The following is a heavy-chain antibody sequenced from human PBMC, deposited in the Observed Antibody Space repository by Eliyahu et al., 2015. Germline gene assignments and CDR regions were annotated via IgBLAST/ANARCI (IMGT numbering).Heavy chain of an antibody. CDR2: ISSGGGTI. CDR3: ARYSNAYQ. CDR1: GFTFSSYA. V-gene: IGHV3-48*03. J-gene: IGHJ4*02. D-gene: IGHD5-18*01. Sequence: EVQLVESGGGLVQPGGSLRLSCAASGFTFSSYAMNWVRQAPGKGLEWISYISSGGGTIYYADSVKGRFTISRDNAENSLYLQMNSLTAEDTALYYCARYSNAYQWGQGTLVTVSS.